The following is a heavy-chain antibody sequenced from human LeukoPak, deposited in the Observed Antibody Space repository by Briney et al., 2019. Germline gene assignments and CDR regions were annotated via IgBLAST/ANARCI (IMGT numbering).Heavy chain of an antibody. J-gene: IGHJ4*02. CDR3: ARNPGFWSGYYTY. D-gene: IGHD3-3*01. Sequence: SETLSLTCAVSGYSISSGYYWSWIRQPPGKGLEWIGYIYYSGSTYYNPSLKSRVTISVDTSKNQFSLKLSSVTAADTAVYYCARNPGFWSGYYTYWGQGTLVTVSS. CDR1: GYSISSGYY. V-gene: IGHV4-30-4*08. CDR2: IYYSGST.